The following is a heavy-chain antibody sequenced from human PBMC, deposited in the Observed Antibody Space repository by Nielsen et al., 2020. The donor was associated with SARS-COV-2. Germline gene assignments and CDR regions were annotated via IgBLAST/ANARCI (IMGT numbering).Heavy chain of an antibody. CDR1: GFTFSSYG. V-gene: IGHV3-30*02. Sequence: GGSLRLSCAASGFTFSSYGMHWVRQAPGKGLEWVAVIWYDGSNKYYADSVKGRFTISRDNSKNTLYLQMNSLRAEDTALYYCASEDYYGSGSFNYWGQGTLVTVSS. D-gene: IGHD3-10*01. J-gene: IGHJ4*02. CDR2: IWYDGSNK. CDR3: ASEDYYGSGSFNY.